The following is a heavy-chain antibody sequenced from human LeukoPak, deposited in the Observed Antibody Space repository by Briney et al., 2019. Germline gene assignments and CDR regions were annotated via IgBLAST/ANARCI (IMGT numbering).Heavy chain of an antibody. J-gene: IGHJ4*02. CDR2: GFRLQTVRT. Sequence: SETLSLTCTVSDSSITSTYYWAWFRQPPGKGPEWIATGFRLQTVRTFNNPSLGSRVTMSLDPSHNQFSLNLTSVTAADTALYFCARVLHAPYLIDSWGQGTLVTVSS. CDR1: DSSITSTYY. CDR3: ARVLHAPYLIDS. V-gene: IGHV4-38-2*02. D-gene: IGHD1-26*01.